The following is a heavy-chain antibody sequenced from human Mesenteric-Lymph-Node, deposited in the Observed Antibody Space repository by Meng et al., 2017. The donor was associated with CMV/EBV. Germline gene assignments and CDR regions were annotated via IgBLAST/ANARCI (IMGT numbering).Heavy chain of an antibody. V-gene: IGHV3-48*04. Sequence: GGSLRLSCAASGFTFSSYSMNWVRQAPGKGLEWVSYISSSSSTIYYADSVKGRFTISRDNAKNSLYLQMNSLRAEDTAVCYCAREGEMATFRGDYWGQGTLVTVSS. CDR3: AREGEMATFRGDY. J-gene: IGHJ4*02. D-gene: IGHD5-24*01. CDR2: ISSSSSTI. CDR1: GFTFSSYS.